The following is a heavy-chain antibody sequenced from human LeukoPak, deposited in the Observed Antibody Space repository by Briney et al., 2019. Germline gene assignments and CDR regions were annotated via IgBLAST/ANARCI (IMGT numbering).Heavy chain of an antibody. CDR2: IYYSGST. Sequence: PSETLSLTCTVSGYSISSGYYWGWIRQPPGKGLEWIGSIYYSGSTYYNPSLKSRVTISVDTSKNQFSLKLSSVTAADTAVYYCARGSIAAAGTVTNDAFDIWGQGTMVTVSS. D-gene: IGHD6-13*01. V-gene: IGHV4-38-2*02. CDR3: ARGSIAAAGTVTNDAFDI. J-gene: IGHJ3*02. CDR1: GYSISSGYY.